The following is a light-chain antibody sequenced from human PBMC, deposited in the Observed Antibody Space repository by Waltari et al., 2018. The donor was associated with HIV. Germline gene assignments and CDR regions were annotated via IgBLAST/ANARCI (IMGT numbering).Light chain of an antibody. CDR1: SSDVGGYNY. V-gene: IGLV2-8*01. CDR3: SSYAGINNLI. CDR2: EVS. Sequence: QSALTQPPSASGSPGQSVTISCTGTSSDVGGYNYVSWYQHHPGKAPKLMIYEVSERPSGVPDRFSGSRSGNTASLTVSGLQAEDEADYFGSSYAGINNLIFGGGTKLTVL. J-gene: IGLJ2*01.